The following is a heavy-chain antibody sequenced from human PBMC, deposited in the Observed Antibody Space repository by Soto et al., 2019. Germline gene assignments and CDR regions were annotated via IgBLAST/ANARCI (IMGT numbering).Heavy chain of an antibody. Sequence: GGSLRLSCAASGFTFSSYEMNWVRRAPGKGLEWVSYISSSGSTIYYADSVKGRFTISRDNAKNSLYLQMNSLRAEDTAVYYCARDSPPLGYCSSTSCHDAFDIWGQGTMVTVSS. CDR2: ISSSGSTI. J-gene: IGHJ3*02. V-gene: IGHV3-48*03. CDR3: ARDSPPLGYCSSTSCHDAFDI. CDR1: GFTFSSYE. D-gene: IGHD2-2*01.